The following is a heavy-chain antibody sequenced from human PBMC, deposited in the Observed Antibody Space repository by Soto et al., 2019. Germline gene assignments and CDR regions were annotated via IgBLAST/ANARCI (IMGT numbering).Heavy chain of an antibody. D-gene: IGHD1-1*01. V-gene: IGHV1-69*13. CDR1: GGTFSSYA. Sequence: SVKVSCKASGGTFSSYAISWVRQAPGQGLEWMGGIIPIFGTANYAQKFQGRVTITADESTSTAYMELSSLRSEDTAIYYCARGNRPPTYYFEYWGQGTLVTVSS. CDR2: IIPIFGTA. CDR3: ARGNRPPTYYFEY. J-gene: IGHJ4*02.